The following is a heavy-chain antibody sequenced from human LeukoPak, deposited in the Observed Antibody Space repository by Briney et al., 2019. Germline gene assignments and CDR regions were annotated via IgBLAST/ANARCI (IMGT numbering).Heavy chain of an antibody. D-gene: IGHD3-10*01. CDR2: ISGSGGST. Sequence: GGSLRLSCAASGFTFSSYAMSWVRQAPGKGLEWVSAISGSGGSTYYADSVKGRFTISRDNSKNTLYLQMNSLRAEDTAVYYCAKVCPTMVRGVRWFDPWGQGTLVTVSS. CDR3: AKVCPTMVRGVRWFDP. CDR1: GFTFSSYA. J-gene: IGHJ5*02. V-gene: IGHV3-23*01.